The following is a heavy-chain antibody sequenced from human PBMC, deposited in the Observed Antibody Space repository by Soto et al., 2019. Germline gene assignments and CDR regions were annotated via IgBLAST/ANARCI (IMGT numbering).Heavy chain of an antibody. CDR3: ARDRGSGRRPPSSFDY. CDR2: ISYDGSNK. CDR1: GFTFSSYA. J-gene: IGHJ4*02. D-gene: IGHD3-10*01. Sequence: PGGSLRLSCAASGFTFSSYAMHWVRQAPGKGLEWVAVISYDGSNKYYADSVKGRFTISRDNSKNTLYLQMNSLRAEDTAVYYCARDRGSGRRPPSSFDYWGQGTLVTVSS. V-gene: IGHV3-30-3*01.